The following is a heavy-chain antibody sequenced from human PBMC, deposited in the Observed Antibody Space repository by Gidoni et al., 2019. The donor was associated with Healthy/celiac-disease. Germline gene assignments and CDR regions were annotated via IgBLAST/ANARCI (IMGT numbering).Heavy chain of an antibody. V-gene: IGHV3-33*01. J-gene: IGHJ4*02. D-gene: IGHD3-22*01. Sequence: QVQLGESGGGVVQPGRSLRRSCAASGFTFSSYGMHWVRQAPGKGLELVAVIWYYGSNKYYADSVKGRFTISRDNSKNTLYLQMNSLRAEDTAVYYCARELQITMIVETLFDYWGQGTLVTVSS. CDR3: ARELQITMIVETLFDY. CDR1: GFTFSSYG. CDR2: IWYYGSNK.